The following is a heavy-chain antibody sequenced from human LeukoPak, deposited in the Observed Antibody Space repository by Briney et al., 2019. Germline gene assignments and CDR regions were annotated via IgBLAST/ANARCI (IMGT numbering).Heavy chain of an antibody. CDR2: IYPGDSDT. CDR3: ARRIAAGGSNWLDP. D-gene: IGHD6-13*01. J-gene: IGHJ5*02. Sequence: GESLKISCKGSGYSFSSYWIGWGRQMPGKGLGWMGIIYPGDSDTSYSTSFQGQVTISADKSISTAYLQWSSLKASDTAMYYCARRIAAGGSNWLDPWGQGTPVTVSS. CDR1: GYSFSSYW. V-gene: IGHV5-51*01.